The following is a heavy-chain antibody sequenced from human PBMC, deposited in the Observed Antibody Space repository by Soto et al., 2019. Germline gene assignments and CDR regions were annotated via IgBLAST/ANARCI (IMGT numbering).Heavy chain of an antibody. V-gene: IGHV3-64D*06. Sequence: PGGSLRLSCSASGFTFSSYAMHWVRQAPGKGLEYVSAISSKRGSTYYVDSVKGRFTISRDNSKNTLHLQMNSLRAEDTAVYYCVKDGTIFGVITATYLDYWGQGTLVTVSS. CDR1: GFTFSSYA. J-gene: IGHJ4*02. CDR3: VKDGTIFGVITATYLDY. D-gene: IGHD3-3*01. CDR2: ISSKRGST.